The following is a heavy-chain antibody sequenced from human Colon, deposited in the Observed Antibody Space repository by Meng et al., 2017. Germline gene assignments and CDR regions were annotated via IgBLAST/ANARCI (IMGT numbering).Heavy chain of an antibody. CDR1: GFTFDDYA. V-gene: IGHV3-9*03. J-gene: IGHJ5*02. Sequence: GGSLRLSCAASGFTFDDYAMHWVRQAPGKGLEWVSGISWNSGSIGYADSVKGRFTISRDNAKNSLYLQMNSLRAEDMALYYCAKGGIAAAGTLGNWFDPWGQGTLVTVSS. CDR3: AKGGIAAAGTLGNWFDP. D-gene: IGHD6-13*01. CDR2: ISWNSGSI.